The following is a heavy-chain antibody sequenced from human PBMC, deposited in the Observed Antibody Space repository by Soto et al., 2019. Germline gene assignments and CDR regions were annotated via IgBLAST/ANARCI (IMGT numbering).Heavy chain of an antibody. D-gene: IGHD6-6*01. CDR3: ASLLAAQSYYYGMDV. Sequence: QVQLVESGGGVVQPGRSLRLSCAASGFTFSSYAMHWVRQAPGKGLEWVAVISYDGSNKYYADSVKGRFTISRDNSKNTRYLQMNSLRAEDTAVYYCASLLAAQSYYYGMDVWGQGTTVTVSS. CDR1: GFTFSSYA. V-gene: IGHV3-30-3*01. CDR2: ISYDGSNK. J-gene: IGHJ6*02.